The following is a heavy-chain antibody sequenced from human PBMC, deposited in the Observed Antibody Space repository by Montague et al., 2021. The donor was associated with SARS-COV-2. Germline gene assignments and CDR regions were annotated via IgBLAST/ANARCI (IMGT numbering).Heavy chain of an antibody. V-gene: IGHV4-34*01. CDR1: GGSFSDYY. CDR3: ARDLRRGFDP. J-gene: IGHJ5*02. CDR2: TDHSGTT. Sequence: SETLSLTCAVYGGSFSDYYWTWIRQPPGKGLEWIGETDHSGTTNYNPSLKSRLSISVDASKNQFSLTLNSVTAADTAVYYCARDLRRGFDPWGQGTLVTVPS. D-gene: IGHD3-10*01.